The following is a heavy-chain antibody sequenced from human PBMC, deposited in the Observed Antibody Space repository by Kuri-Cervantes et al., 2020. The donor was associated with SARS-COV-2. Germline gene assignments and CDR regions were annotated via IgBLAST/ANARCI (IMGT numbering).Heavy chain of an antibody. Sequence: GGSLRLSCAASGFTFNSYEMNWVRQAPGKGLEWLSYIGNTDSTTYYADSVKGRFTISRDNAKNLLYLQMNSLRAEDTALYYCARDSSQYGDPGFDFWGQGTLVTVSS. D-gene: IGHD4-17*01. V-gene: IGHV3-48*03. J-gene: IGHJ4*02. CDR1: GFTFNSYE. CDR3: ARDSSQYGDPGFDF. CDR2: IGNTDSTT.